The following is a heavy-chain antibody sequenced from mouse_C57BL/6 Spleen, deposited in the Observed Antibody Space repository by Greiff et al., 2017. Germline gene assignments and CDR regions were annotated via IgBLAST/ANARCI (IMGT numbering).Heavy chain of an antibody. CDR2: IWSDGST. J-gene: IGHJ4*01. D-gene: IGHD2-3*01. CDR1: GFSLTSYG. Sequence: QVQLKQSGPGLVAPSQSLSITCTVSGFSLTSYGVHWVRQPPGKGLEWLVVIWSDGSTTYNSALKSRLSISKDNSKSQVFLKMNSLQTDDTAMYYCARHDDGYPQAMDYWGQGTSVTVSS. V-gene: IGHV2-6-1*01. CDR3: ARHDDGYPQAMDY.